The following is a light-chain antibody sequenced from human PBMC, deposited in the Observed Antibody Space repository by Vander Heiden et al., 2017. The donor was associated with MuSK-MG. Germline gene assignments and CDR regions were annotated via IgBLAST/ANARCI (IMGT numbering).Light chain of an antibody. V-gene: IGKV1-39*01. J-gene: IGKJ4*01. CDR3: QQSYSDPVT. CDR2: AAS. Sequence: DIQMTPSPSSLSASVGDRVTITCRASQTINKYLVWYQQRPGKAPKLLIFAASNLQSGVPSRFSGSGSGTDFSLTINNLQPEDFATYYCQQSYSDPVTFGGGTKVEIK. CDR1: QTINKY.